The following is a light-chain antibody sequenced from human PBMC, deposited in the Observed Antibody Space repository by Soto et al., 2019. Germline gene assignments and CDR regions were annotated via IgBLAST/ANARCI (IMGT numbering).Light chain of an antibody. Sequence: EILLTQSPGTLSLSPGERATLSCRASQSVRNSYLAWYQQKPGQAPRLLIYGASGRATRIPDRFSGSGSGTDFTLTISRLEPEDFAVYYCQQYGSSPYTFGQGTKLEI. V-gene: IGKV3-20*01. CDR3: QQYGSSPYT. CDR2: GAS. J-gene: IGKJ2*01. CDR1: QSVRNSY.